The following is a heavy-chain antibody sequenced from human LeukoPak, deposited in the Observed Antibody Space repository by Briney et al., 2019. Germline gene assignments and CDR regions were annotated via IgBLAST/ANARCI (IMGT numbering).Heavy chain of an antibody. D-gene: IGHD2-15*01. J-gene: IGHJ4*02. CDR1: GFTFSNAW. CDR3: AREVVSTPSYFDS. CDR2: FYRGDST. V-gene: IGHV3-53*01. Sequence: GGSLRLSCAASGFTFSNAWMSWVRQAPGKGLEWVSFFYRGDSTYYAESVRGRFTISRDNSKNTLYLLMNSLIPEDTAVYYCAREVVSTPSYFDSWGQGTLVTVSS.